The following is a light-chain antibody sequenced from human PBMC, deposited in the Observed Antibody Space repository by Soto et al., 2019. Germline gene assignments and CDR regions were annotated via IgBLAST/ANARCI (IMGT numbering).Light chain of an antibody. CDR3: QQYYSTPRT. Sequence: DIVMTQSPDSLAVSLGERATINCKSSQSVLYSSNNKNYLAWYQQKPRQPPKLLISWASTRESGVPDRFSGSGSWTDFTLTISSLQAEDVAVYYCQQYYSTPRTFGQGTKVEIK. CDR1: QSVLYSSNNKNY. V-gene: IGKV4-1*01. J-gene: IGKJ1*01. CDR2: WAS.